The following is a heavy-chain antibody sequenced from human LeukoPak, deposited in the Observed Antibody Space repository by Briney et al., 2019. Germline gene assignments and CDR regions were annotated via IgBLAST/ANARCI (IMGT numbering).Heavy chain of an antibody. V-gene: IGHV3-20*04. Sequence: AGGSLRLSCAASGFPFDDYGMSWVRQVPGKGLEWVSGINWNGGSTGYADSVKGRLTISRDNAKNSLYLQMNSLRAEDTALYYCARVGSEEGYYFDYWGQGTLVTVSS. J-gene: IGHJ4*02. D-gene: IGHD2-15*01. CDR1: GFPFDDYG. CDR3: ARVGSEEGYYFDY. CDR2: INWNGGST.